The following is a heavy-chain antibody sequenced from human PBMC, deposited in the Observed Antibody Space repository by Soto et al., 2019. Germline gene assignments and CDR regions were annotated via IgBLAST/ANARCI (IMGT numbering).Heavy chain of an antibody. CDR2: IYYSGGT. Sequence: QVQLQESGPGLVKPSETLSLTCTVSGGSISSYYWSWIRQPPGKGLEWIGYIYYSGGTNYNPSLRGRVTVSVDTSRSHSSLMLTSVTAADTAVYSCARADLRYCCSTSCLDSYYYIDVWGKGTTVTVSS. D-gene: IGHD2-2*01. CDR1: GGSISSYY. CDR3: ARADLRYCCSTSCLDSYYYIDV. J-gene: IGHJ6*03. V-gene: IGHV4-59*08.